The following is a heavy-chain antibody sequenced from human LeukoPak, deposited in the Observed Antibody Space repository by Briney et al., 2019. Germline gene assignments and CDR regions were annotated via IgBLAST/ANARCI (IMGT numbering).Heavy chain of an antibody. CDR1: GGSFSGYY. CDR2: IKQDGSEK. D-gene: IGHD2-2*02. CDR3: ARDRAAAILDY. V-gene: IGHV3-7*01. J-gene: IGHJ4*02. Sequence: ETLSLTCAVYGGSFSGYYWSWVRQAPGKGLEWVANIKQDGSEKYYVDSVKGRFTISRDNAKNSLYLQMNSLRAEDTAVYYCARDRAAAILDYWGQGTLVTVSS.